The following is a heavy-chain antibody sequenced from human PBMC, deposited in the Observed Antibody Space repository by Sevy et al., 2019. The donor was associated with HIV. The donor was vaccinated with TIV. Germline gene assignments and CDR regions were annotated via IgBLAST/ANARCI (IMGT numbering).Heavy chain of an antibody. J-gene: IGHJ4*03. V-gene: IGHV3-9*01. D-gene: IGHD3-10*01. CDR3: VKDIGEYYESGSARPGYFDS. CDR1: GFTFEDYG. CDR2: ISWDSGTI. Sequence: GGSLRLSCAASGFTFEDYGMHWVRQAPGKGPEWVSGISWDSGTIGYSDAVKGRFTISRDNAKNSLSLQMNSLRVEDTGFYFCVKDIGEYYESGSARPGYFDSWGQGTLVTVSS.